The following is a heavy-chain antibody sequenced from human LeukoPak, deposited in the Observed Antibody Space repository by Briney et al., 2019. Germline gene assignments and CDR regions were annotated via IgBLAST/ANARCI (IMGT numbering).Heavy chain of an antibody. D-gene: IGHD5-24*01. CDR3: AKDPSRGNSPLAFDI. CDR2: LRYDGNSK. CDR1: GFSFSAYG. V-gene: IGHV3-30*02. Sequence: GGSLRLSCAPSGFSFSAYGMHWVRQAPGKGLEWVAFLRYDGNSKFYVDSVKGRFTTSKATSKTPLYLQMNTLRRETTPVNYCAKDPSRGNSPLAFDIWGQGTVVTASS. J-gene: IGHJ3*02.